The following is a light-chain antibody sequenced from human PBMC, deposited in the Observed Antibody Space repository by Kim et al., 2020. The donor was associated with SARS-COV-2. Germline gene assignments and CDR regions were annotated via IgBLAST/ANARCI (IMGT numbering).Light chain of an antibody. V-gene: IGLV3-25*03. J-gene: IGLJ2*01. Sequence: PGQTARITCSGDALPKQYAYWYQQKPGQAPVLVIYKDSERPSGIPERFSGSSSGTTVTLTIGGVQAEDEADYYCQSADSSGTIGVFGGGTQLTVL. CDR1: ALPKQY. CDR2: KDS. CDR3: QSADSSGTIGV.